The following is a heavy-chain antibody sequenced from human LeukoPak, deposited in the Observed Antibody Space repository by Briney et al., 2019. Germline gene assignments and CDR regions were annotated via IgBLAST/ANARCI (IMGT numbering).Heavy chain of an antibody. CDR1: GFTFSNYD. V-gene: IGHV3-13*01. CDR2: IDTADDT. D-gene: IGHD4-17*01. CDR3: ARRAYGDYGRWYYDL. Sequence: PGGSLRLSCAASGFTFSNYDMHWVRQASGRGLGWVSAIDTADDTYYPDSVKGRFAISRENAKNSLYLQMNSLRAGDTAVYYCARRAYGDYGRWYYDLWGRGTLVTVSS. J-gene: IGHJ2*01.